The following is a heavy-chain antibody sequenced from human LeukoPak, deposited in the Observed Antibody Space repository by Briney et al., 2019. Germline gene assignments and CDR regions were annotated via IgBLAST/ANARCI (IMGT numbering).Heavy chain of an antibody. D-gene: IGHD3-10*01. V-gene: IGHV1-18*01. Sequence: GASVKVSCKASGYTFTSYGISWVRQAPGQGLEWMGWISAYNGNTNYAQKLQGRVTMTTDTSTSTAYMELRSLRSDDTAVYYCARVPSSAHQLFSSDYWGQGTLVTVSS. CDR3: ARVPSSAHQLFSSDY. J-gene: IGHJ4*02. CDR2: ISAYNGNT. CDR1: GYTFTSYG.